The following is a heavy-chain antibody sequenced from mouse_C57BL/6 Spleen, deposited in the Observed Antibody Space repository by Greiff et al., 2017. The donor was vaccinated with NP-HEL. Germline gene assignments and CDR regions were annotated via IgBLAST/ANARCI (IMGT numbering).Heavy chain of an antibody. V-gene: IGHV1-55*01. Sequence: VQLQQPGAELVKPGASVKMSCKASGYTFTSYWINWVKQRPGQGLEWIGDIYPGSGSTNYNEKFKSKATLTVDTSSSTAYMQLSSLPSGGSTVYYCARDTTVVAPYAMDYWGQGTSVTVSS. CDR1: GYTFTSYW. D-gene: IGHD1-1*01. J-gene: IGHJ4*01. CDR2: IYPGSGST. CDR3: ARDTTVVAPYAMDY.